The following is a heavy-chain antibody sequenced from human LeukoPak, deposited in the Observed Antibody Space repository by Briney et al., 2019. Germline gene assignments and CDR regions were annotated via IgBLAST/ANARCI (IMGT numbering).Heavy chain of an antibody. Sequence: EASVKVSCKASGYTFTSYDINWVRQATGQGLEWMGWMNPNSGNTGYAQKFQGRVTITRNTSISTAYMELSSLRSEDTAMYYCARGGKYVWGSYRYTVISDYWGQGTLVTVSS. CDR1: GYTFTSYD. J-gene: IGHJ4*02. V-gene: IGHV1-8*01. D-gene: IGHD3-16*02. CDR2: MNPNSGNT. CDR3: ARGGKYVWGSYRYTVISDY.